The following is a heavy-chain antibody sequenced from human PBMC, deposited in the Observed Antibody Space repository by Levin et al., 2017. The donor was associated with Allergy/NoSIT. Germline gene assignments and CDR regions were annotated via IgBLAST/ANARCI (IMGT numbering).Heavy chain of an antibody. D-gene: IGHD5-18*01. V-gene: IGHV3-23*01. CDR1: GFTFSSYA. CDR3: AKDPTYTAMFDY. J-gene: IGHJ4*02. CDR2: ISGSGGST. Sequence: PGESLKISCAASGFTFSSYAMSWVRQAPGKGLEWVSAISGSGGSTYYADSVKGRFTISRDNSKNTLYLQMNSLRAEDTAVYYCAKDPTYTAMFDYWGQGTLVTVSS.